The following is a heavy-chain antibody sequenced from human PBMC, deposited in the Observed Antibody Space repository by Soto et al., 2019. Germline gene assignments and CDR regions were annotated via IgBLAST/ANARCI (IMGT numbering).Heavy chain of an antibody. CDR2: IYYSGST. CDR1: GGSISSGGYY. D-gene: IGHD2-21*01. Sequence: SETLSLTCTVSGGSISSGGYYWSWIRQHPGKGLEWIGYIYYSGSTYYNPSLKSRVTISVDTSKNQFSLKLSSVTAADTAVYYCARDLIGDRYYYHGMDVWGQGTTVTVSS. CDR3: ARDLIGDRYYYHGMDV. J-gene: IGHJ6*02. V-gene: IGHV4-31*03.